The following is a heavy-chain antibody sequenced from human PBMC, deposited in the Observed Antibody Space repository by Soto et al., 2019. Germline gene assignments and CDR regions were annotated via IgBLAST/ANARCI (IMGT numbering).Heavy chain of an antibody. CDR2: INPSGGST. Sequence: QVQLVQSGAEVKKPGASVKVSCKASGYTFTSYYMHWVRQAPGQGLEWMGIINPSGGSTSYAQKFQGRVTRTRDTSTSTVYMELSSLRSEDTAVYYCARTPTTVVPFDYWGQGTLVTVSS. CDR1: GYTFTSYY. D-gene: IGHD4-17*01. V-gene: IGHV1-46*01. J-gene: IGHJ4*02. CDR3: ARTPTTVVPFDY.